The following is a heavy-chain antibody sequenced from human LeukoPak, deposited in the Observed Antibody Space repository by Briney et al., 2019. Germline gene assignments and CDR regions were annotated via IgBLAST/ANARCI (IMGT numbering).Heavy chain of an antibody. V-gene: IGHV4-59*01. CDR3: ARGALLYPGGL. D-gene: IGHD2/OR15-2a*01. J-gene: IGHJ4*02. Sequence: KPSETLSLTCTVSGGSISSYYWSWIRQPPGKGLEWIGYIYYSGSTNYNPSLKSRVTISVDTSKNQFSLKLSSVTAADTAVYYCARGALLYPGGLWGQGTLVTVSS. CDR1: GGSISSYY. CDR2: IYYSGST.